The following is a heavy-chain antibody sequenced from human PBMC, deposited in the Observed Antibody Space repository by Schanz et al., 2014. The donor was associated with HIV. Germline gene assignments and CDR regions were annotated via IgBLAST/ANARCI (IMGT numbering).Heavy chain of an antibody. CDR1: GFTFSDYY. V-gene: IGHV3-11*01. Sequence: VQLVESGGGLVQRGGSLRLSCVASGFTFSDYYMMWIRQAPGQGLECLSYISGRGAVTYYIDSVRGRFNISRDNAKNSLFLQMNSLRVEDTAVYYCARDQGYCAGSTCYSWYYFDSWGQGTPVTVSS. CDR3: ARDQGYCAGSTCYSWYYFDS. D-gene: IGHD2-21*02. J-gene: IGHJ4*02. CDR2: ISGRGAVT.